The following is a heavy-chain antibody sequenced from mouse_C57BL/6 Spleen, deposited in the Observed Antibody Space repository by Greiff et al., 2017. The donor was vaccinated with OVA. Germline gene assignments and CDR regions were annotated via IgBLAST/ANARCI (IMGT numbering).Heavy chain of an antibody. J-gene: IGHJ3*01. CDR2: IYPRSDNT. V-gene: IGHV1-81*01. CDR1: GYTFTSYG. Sequence: QVQLKQSGAELARPGASVKLSCKASGYTFTSYGISWVKQRTGQGLEWIGEIYPRSDNTYYNEKFKGKATLTADKSSSTAYMELRSLTSEDSAVYFCARGGAWFAYWGQGTLVTVSA. CDR3: ARGGAWFAY.